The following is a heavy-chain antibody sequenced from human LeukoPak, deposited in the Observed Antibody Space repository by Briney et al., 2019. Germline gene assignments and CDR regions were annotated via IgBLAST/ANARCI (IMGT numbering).Heavy chain of an antibody. CDR2: ISHSGGI. Sequence: SETLSLTCAAYGGSFSDFYWNWIRQPPGKGLEWIGQISHSGGINYNPSLQSRVTLSVDTSNNHFSLRLTPVPAADPAALYCERGYSEYLSDWGQGSLVTVSS. CDR3: ERGYSEYLSD. D-gene: IGHD3-3*01. CDR1: GGSFSDFY. V-gene: IGHV4-34*01. J-gene: IGHJ4*02.